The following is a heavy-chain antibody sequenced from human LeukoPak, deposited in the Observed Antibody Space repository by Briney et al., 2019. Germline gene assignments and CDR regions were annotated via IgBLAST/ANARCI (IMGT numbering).Heavy chain of an antibody. J-gene: IGHJ4*02. Sequence: SETLSLTCTVSGDSLSSHYWSWIRQPPGKGLEWIGYIYGSGSTHYDPSLRSRVTISEDTSKNQFSPKLTSVTAADTAVYYCARNVGWYSHDSWGQGTLVTVSS. CDR3: ARNVGWYSHDS. CDR2: IYGSGST. V-gene: IGHV4-59*08. CDR1: GDSLSSHY. D-gene: IGHD6-19*01.